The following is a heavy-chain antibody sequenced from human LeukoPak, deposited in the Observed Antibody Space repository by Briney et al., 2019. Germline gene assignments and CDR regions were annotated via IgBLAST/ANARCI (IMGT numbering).Heavy chain of an antibody. V-gene: IGHV3-53*01. CDR1: GFTVSSNY. Sequence: GGSLKLSCAASGFTVSSNYMSWVRQAPGKGLEWVSVIYSGGSTYYADSVKGRFTISRDNSKNTLYLQMNSLRAEDTAVYSCARGYCTSTSCYNDYWGQGTLVTVSS. D-gene: IGHD2-2*02. J-gene: IGHJ4*02. CDR2: IYSGGST. CDR3: ARGYCTSTSCYNDY.